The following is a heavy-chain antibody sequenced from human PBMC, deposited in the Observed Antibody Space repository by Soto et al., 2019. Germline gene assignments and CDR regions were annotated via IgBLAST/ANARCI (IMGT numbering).Heavy chain of an antibody. CDR3: ARGRYYDSSGYYGY. V-gene: IGHV4-30-4*01. J-gene: IGHJ4*02. CDR1: GGSISSGDYY. Sequence: SETLSLTCTVSGGSISSGDYYWSWIRQPPGKGLEWIGYIYYSGSTYCNPSLKSRVTISVDTSKNQFSLKLSSVAAADTAVYYCARGRYYDSSGYYGYWGQGSLVTVSS. CDR2: IYYSGST. D-gene: IGHD3-22*01.